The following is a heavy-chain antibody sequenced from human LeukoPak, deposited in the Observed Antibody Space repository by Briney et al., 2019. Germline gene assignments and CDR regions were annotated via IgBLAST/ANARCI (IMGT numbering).Heavy chain of an antibody. CDR1: GGSFSGYY. CDR3: ASVDYYDSSGYYFDAFDI. CDR2: IDHSGST. J-gene: IGHJ3*02. D-gene: IGHD3-22*01. Sequence: SETLSLTCAVYGGSFSGYYWSWIRQPPGKGLEWIGEIDHSGSTNYNPSLKSRVTISVDTSKNQFSLKLSSVTAADTAVYYCASVDYYDSSGYYFDAFDIWGQGTMVTVSS. V-gene: IGHV4-34*01.